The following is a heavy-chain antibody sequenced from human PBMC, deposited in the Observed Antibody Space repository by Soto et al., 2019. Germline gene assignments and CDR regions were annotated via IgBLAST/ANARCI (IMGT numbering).Heavy chain of an antibody. J-gene: IGHJ4*02. D-gene: IGHD3-9*01. CDR3: ARAAYYDILTGYYYFDY. CDR2: IYYSGST. Sequence: PSETLSLTCTVSGGSISSYYWSWIRQPPGKGLEWIGYIYYSGSTNYNPSLKSRVTISVDTSKNQFSLKLSSVTAADTAVYYCARAAYYDILTGYYYFDYWGQGTLVTVS. CDR1: GGSISSYY. V-gene: IGHV4-59*01.